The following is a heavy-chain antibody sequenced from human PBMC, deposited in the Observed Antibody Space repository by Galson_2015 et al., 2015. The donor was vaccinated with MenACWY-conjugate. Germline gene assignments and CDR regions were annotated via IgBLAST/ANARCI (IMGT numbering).Heavy chain of an antibody. D-gene: IGHD4-17*01. Sequence: SVKVSCKASGGTFSRYAINWVRQAPGQGLEWMGGIIPIFGRANYAQRFEGRVIISADESTTTTYMELSSLRSDDTAVYYCAKGADRNFGDYEASDYWGQGTLVTVSS. CDR2: IIPIFGRA. V-gene: IGHV1-69*13. CDR1: GGTFSRYA. J-gene: IGHJ4*02. CDR3: AKGADRNFGDYEASDY.